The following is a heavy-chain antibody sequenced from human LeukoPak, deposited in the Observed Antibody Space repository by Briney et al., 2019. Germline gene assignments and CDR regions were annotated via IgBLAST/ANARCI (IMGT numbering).Heavy chain of an antibody. CDR1: GGSIISSSYF. Sequence: SETLSLTCTVSGGSIISSSYFYGWIRQSPGKGLEWIGYINYSGSTYYSPSLKSRVTISVDTSRNQFSLKLTSVTAADTAVYYCVRHIRDSSFFDPWGLGTLVTVSS. V-gene: IGHV4-39*01. J-gene: IGHJ5*02. CDR3: VRHIRDSSFFDP. D-gene: IGHD2-15*01. CDR2: INYSGST.